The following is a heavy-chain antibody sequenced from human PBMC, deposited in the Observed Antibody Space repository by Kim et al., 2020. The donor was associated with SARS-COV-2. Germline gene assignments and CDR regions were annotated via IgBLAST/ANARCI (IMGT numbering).Heavy chain of an antibody. Sequence: GGSLRLSCAASGFTLSDHYMDWVRQAPGKGLEWVGRIRNKVNSDTTEYAASVKGRSTISRDDSKNSLFLQMNSLKTEDTAVYYCARARGVDGRTGTGYGMDVWGQGTTVTVSS. J-gene: IGHJ6*02. CDR3: ARARGVDGRTGTGYGMDV. CDR1: GFTLSDHY. CDR2: IRNKVNSDTT. V-gene: IGHV3-72*01. D-gene: IGHD1-1*01.